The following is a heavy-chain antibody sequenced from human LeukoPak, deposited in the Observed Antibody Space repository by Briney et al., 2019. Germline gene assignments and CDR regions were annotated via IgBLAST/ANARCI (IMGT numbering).Heavy chain of an antibody. D-gene: IGHD2-21*02. CDR1: GFTFSSYA. CDR3: AKDTIVVVTAIPDY. CDR2: ISGSGGST. Sequence: GGSLRLSCAASGFTFSSYAMSWVRQAPGKGLEWVSAISGSGGSTYYADSVKGRFTISRDNSKNTLCLQMNSLRAEDTAVYYCAKDTIVVVTAIPDYWGQGTLVTVSS. V-gene: IGHV3-23*01. J-gene: IGHJ4*02.